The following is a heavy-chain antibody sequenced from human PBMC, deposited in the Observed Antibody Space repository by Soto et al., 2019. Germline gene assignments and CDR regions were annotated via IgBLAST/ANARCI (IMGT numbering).Heavy chain of an antibody. V-gene: IGHV1-46*03. Sequence: GASVNVSCKASGYTFTSYYMHWVRQAPGQGLEWMGIINPSGGSTSYAQKFQGRVTMTRDTSTSTVYMELSSLRSEDTAVYYCARGDFWSGYFRSYYMDVWGKGTTVTVSS. CDR2: INPSGGST. CDR3: ARGDFWSGYFRSYYMDV. D-gene: IGHD3-3*01. J-gene: IGHJ6*03. CDR1: GYTFTSYY.